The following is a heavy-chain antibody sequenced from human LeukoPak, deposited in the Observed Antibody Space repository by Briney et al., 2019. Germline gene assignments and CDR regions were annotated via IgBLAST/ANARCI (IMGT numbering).Heavy chain of an antibody. D-gene: IGHD6-25*01. J-gene: IGHJ4*02. CDR3: ARTLRAGIAGAKYYFDY. CDR2: ISSSSSYI. Sequence: GGSLRLSCAASGFTFSSYAMSWVRQAPGKGLEWVSAISSSSSYIYYADSAKGRFTISRDNSENTLYLQMNSLRAEDTAVYYCARTLRAGIAGAKYYFDYWGQGTLVTVSS. CDR1: GFTFSSYA. V-gene: IGHV3-23*01.